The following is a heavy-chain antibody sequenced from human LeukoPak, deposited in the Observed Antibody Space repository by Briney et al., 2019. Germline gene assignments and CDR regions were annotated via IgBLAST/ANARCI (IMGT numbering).Heavy chain of an antibody. D-gene: IGHD2-15*01. CDR3: ARRGTAFCTVDSCHPNWFDP. Sequence: GGSLRLSCAASGFTFSVYYMTWVRQAPGRGLEWISYINGSSSDTKYADSVKGRFTISRDNAKTSLYLLMNSLRAEDTAVYYCARRGTAFCTVDSCHPNWFDPWGQGTLVTVSS. J-gene: IGHJ5*02. CDR1: GFTFSVYY. V-gene: IGHV3-11*03. CDR2: INGSSSDT.